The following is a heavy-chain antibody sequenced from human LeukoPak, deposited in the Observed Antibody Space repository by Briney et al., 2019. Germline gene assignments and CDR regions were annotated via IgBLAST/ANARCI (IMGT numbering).Heavy chain of an antibody. Sequence: SVKVSCKASGGAFSSYAISWVRQAPGQGLEWMGGIIPIFGTANYAQKFQGRVTITTDESTSTAYMELSSLRSEDTAVYYCAREAMVRGVIPTLDYWGQGTLVTVSS. V-gene: IGHV1-69*05. J-gene: IGHJ4*02. CDR1: GGAFSSYA. D-gene: IGHD3-10*01. CDR3: AREAMVRGVIPTLDY. CDR2: IIPIFGTA.